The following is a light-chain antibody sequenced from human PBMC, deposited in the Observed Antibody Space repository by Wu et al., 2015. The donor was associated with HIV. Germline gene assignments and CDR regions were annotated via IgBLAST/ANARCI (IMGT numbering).Light chain of an antibody. J-gene: IGKJ4*01. Sequence: IQLTQSPSSLSASIGDRVTITCRASQDISSYLAWYQQIPGKAPKLLIYAASTLQSGVSSRFSGSGSGTDFTLTIRTLQPEDFATHYCQQLHSYPLTFGGGTKVEI. CDR2: AAS. CDR1: QDISSY. CDR3: QQLHSYPLT. V-gene: IGKV1-9*01.